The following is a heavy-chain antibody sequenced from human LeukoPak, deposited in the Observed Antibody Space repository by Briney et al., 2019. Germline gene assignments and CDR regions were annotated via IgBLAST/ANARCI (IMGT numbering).Heavy chain of an antibody. CDR3: AARTLSSSWYD. CDR2: IYPDDSDT. D-gene: IGHD6-13*01. V-gene: IGHV5-51*03. J-gene: IGHJ4*02. Sequence: SGESLKISCKGSGYNFAGHWIGWVRQMPGKGLEWMGIIYPDDSDTRYSPSFQGQVIISADKSISTAHLQWSSLKASDTAMYYCAARTLSSSWYDWGQGTLVTVSS. CDR1: GYNFAGHW.